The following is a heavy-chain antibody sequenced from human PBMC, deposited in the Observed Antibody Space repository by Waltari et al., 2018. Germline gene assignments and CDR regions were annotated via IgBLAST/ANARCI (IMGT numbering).Heavy chain of an antibody. Sequence: QVQLQESGTGLVKPSETLSLTCTVPGGSSSSSYWSWIRQPPGKGLEWIGYIYYSGSTNYNPSLKSRVTISVDTSKNQFSLKLSSVTAADTAVYYCASSGNYYYMDVWGKGTTVTISS. CDR2: IYYSGST. CDR3: ASSGNYYYMDV. V-gene: IGHV4-59*08. CDR1: GGSSSSSY. J-gene: IGHJ6*03.